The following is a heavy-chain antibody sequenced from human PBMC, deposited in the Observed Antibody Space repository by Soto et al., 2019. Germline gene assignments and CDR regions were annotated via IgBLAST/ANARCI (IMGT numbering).Heavy chain of an antibody. CDR1: GGSISSYY. D-gene: IGHD6-13*01. J-gene: IGHJ4*02. Sequence: SETLCLTCTVSGGSISSYYWSWIRQPPGKGLEWIGYTYYSGSTNYNPSLKSRVTISVDTSKNQFSLKLSSVTAADTAVYYCARGGSSWFFDYWGQGTLVTVSS. V-gene: IGHV4-59*01. CDR3: ARGGSSWFFDY. CDR2: TYYSGST.